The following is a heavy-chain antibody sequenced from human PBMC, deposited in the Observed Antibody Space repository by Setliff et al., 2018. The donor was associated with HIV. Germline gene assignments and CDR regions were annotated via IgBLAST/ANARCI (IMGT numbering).Heavy chain of an antibody. J-gene: IGHJ6*03. CDR2: ISAYNGNT. CDR3: ARAAISTIFGVVKNPHNYYMDV. Sequence: ASVNVSCKASGYTFTSYGISWVRPDPGQGLEWMGWISAYNGNTNYAQKLQGRVTMTTDTSTSTAYMELRSLRSDDTAVYYCARAAISTIFGVVKNPHNYYMDVWGKGTTVTVSS. CDR1: GYTFTSYG. V-gene: IGHV1-18*01. D-gene: IGHD3-3*01.